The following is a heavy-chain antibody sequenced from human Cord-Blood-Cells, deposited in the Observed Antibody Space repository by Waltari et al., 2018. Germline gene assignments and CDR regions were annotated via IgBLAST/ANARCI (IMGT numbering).Heavy chain of an antibody. CDR3: ARETHIAATDY. D-gene: IGHD6-6*01. V-gene: IGHV3-30-3*01. Sequence: QVQLVASGGGVVQPGRSLRRSCAASGSTFASWSIHRVRQAPGKGLEWVAVISYDGSNKYYADSVKGRFTISRDNSKNTLYLQMNSLRAEDTAVYYCARETHIAATDYWGQGTLVTVSS. J-gene: IGHJ4*02. CDR1: GSTFASWS. CDR2: ISYDGSNK.